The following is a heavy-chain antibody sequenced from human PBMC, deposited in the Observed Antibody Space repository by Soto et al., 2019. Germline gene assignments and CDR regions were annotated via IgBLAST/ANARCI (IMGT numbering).Heavy chain of an antibody. CDR1: GASISNTDHY. J-gene: IGHJ4*02. CDR3: ARANWYSEY. Sequence: SETLSLTCTVSGASISNTDHYWGWIRQTPGEGLEWIGSVYYTGSTNYSPSLKSRVTMSVDTSKDQFSLNLTSLTAADTAIYYCARANWYSEYWGQGTLVTVSS. V-gene: IGHV4-61*05. D-gene: IGHD2-8*01. CDR2: VYYTGST.